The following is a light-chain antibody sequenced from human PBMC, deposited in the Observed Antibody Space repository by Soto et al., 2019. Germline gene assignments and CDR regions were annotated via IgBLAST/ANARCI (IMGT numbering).Light chain of an antibody. V-gene: IGKV1-39*01. Sequence: DIQITQSPSSLSASVGDRVTITCRASQSISIYLNWYQQKPGKAPKILIYAASSLQSGVPSRFSGSGSGTDFTLTISSLQPEDVANYYCQQSYSTPTFGQGTRLEIK. J-gene: IGKJ5*01. CDR1: QSISIY. CDR3: QQSYSTPT. CDR2: AAS.